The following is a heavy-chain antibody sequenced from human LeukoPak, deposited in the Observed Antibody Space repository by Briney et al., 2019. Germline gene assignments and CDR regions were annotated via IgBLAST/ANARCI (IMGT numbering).Heavy chain of an antibody. Sequence: SETLSLTCTVSGYSISSGYYWGWIRQPPGKGLEWIGSIYHSGSTYYNPSLKGRVTISVDTSKNQFSLKLSSVTAADTAVYYCAGVIPGGSSRFWFDPWGQGTLVTVSS. CDR3: AGVIPGGSSRFWFDP. J-gene: IGHJ5*02. CDR1: GYSISSGYY. V-gene: IGHV4-38-2*02. D-gene: IGHD1-26*01. CDR2: IYHSGST.